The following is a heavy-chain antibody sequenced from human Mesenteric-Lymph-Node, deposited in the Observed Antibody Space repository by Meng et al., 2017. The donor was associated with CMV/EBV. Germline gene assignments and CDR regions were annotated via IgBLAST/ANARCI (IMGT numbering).Heavy chain of an antibody. D-gene: IGHD1-26*01. Sequence: AETLSLTCTVSGGSISSYYWSWIRQPPGKGLEWIGYIYYSGSTNYNPSLKSRGTISVDTSKNQFSLKLSSVTAADTAVYYCAGGFDWYSGSYYVYWGQGTLVTVSS. J-gene: IGHJ4*02. CDR1: GGSISSYY. CDR2: IYYSGST. V-gene: IGHV4-59*01. CDR3: AGGFDWYSGSYYVY.